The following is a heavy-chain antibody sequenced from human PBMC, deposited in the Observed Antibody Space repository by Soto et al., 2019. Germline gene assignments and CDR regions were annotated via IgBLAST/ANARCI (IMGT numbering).Heavy chain of an antibody. Sequence: QVQLQASGPGLVKPSETLSLTCTVSGASMNSYHWSWIRPPAGKGLEWIGHIHSSGSTNYNPSLSSRVTMSVDTSKDQFSLRLMSLTAADTAVYYCARDQGVAAAGITWFDPWGQGSLVTVSS. CDR3: ARDQGVAAAGITWFDP. D-gene: IGHD6-13*01. J-gene: IGHJ5*02. CDR2: IHSSGST. V-gene: IGHV4-4*07. CDR1: GASMNSYH.